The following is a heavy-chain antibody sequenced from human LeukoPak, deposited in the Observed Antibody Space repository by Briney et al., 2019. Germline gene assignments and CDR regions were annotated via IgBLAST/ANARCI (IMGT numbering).Heavy chain of an antibody. CDR1: GGSISSGSYY. Sequence: SETLSLTCTVSGGSISSGSYYWRWIRQPAGKGLEWIGRIYTSGSTNYNPSLKSRVTISVDTSKNQFSLKLSSVTAADTAVYYCARDWSALLWFVELLPYYYYGMDVWGQGTTVTVSS. J-gene: IGHJ6*02. CDR2: IYTSGST. D-gene: IGHD3-10*01. V-gene: IGHV4-61*02. CDR3: ARDWSALLWFVELLPYYYYGMDV.